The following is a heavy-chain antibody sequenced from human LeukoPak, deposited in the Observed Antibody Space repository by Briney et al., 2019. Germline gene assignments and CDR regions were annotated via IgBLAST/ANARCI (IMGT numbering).Heavy chain of an antibody. CDR2: ISSSGRNT. V-gene: IGHV3-23*01. CDR3: AKRDRPCSGDCSAPYYFDY. J-gene: IGHJ4*02. CDR1: GFTFTTFA. Sequence: GGSLRLSRAASGFTFTTFAMSWVRQAPGKGLEWVSSISSSGRNTYYADSVKGRFTISRDNSKNTLYLEMSSLRAEDTAVYYCAKRDRPCSGDCSAPYYFDYWGQGTLVTVSS. D-gene: IGHD2-21*02.